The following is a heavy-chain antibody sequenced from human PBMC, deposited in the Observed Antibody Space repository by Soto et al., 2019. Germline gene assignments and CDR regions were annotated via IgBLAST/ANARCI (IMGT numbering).Heavy chain of an antibody. Sequence: EVLLVESGGGLVQPDRPLRLSCEASGFNFGNYAMHWVRQVPGKGLAWVSAISWNSGQLDYADSVRGRFTISRDNGKNSLYLEMNSLRPDDTALYFCAKDKSTGEYSYYRYMDVWGRGTTVIVSS. J-gene: IGHJ6*03. V-gene: IGHV3-9*01. CDR3: AKDKSTGEYSYYRYMDV. CDR1: GFNFGNYA. CDR2: ISWNSGQL. D-gene: IGHD4-17*01.